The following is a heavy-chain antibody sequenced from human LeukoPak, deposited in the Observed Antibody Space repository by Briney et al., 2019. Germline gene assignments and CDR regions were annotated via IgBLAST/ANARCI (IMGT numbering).Heavy chain of an antibody. CDR3: ARGLGERRTYNWNGGYFDY. CDR1: GFTVSSNY. CDR2: IYSGGNT. D-gene: IGHD1-20*01. V-gene: IGHV3-53*01. J-gene: IGHJ4*02. Sequence: GGSLRLSCAASGFTVSSNYMSWVRQAPGKGLEWVSVIYSGGNTYYADSVKGRFTISRDNSKNTLYLQMNSLRAEDTAVYYCARGLGERRTYNWNGGYFDYWGQGTLVTVSS.